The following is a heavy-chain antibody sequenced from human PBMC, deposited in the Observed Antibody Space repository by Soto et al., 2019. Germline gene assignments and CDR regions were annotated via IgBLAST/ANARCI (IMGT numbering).Heavy chain of an antibody. CDR2: IYYSGST. V-gene: IGHV4-30-4*01. CDR3: ARSSSPAEYYFDY. D-gene: IGHD6-13*01. Sequence: SETLSLTCTVSGGSISSGDYYWSWIRQPPGKGLEWIGYIYYSGSTYYNPSLKSRVTISVDTSKNQFSLKLSSVTAADTAVYYCARSSSPAEYYFDYWGQGTLVTVSS. J-gene: IGHJ4*02. CDR1: GGSISSGDYY.